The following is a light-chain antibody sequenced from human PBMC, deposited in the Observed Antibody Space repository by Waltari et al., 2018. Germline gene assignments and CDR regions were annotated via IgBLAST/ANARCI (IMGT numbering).Light chain of an antibody. CDR2: AES. Sequence: AIRMTQSPSYHPASTGDRVTITCRASQGISSYLAWYQQKPGKAPMLLIYAESTLQIAVPSSFSGSGSGIDFTLTISCLQSEDVSTYYWQQYYSYPFTFGPGTKVDIK. CDR3: QQYYSYPFT. J-gene: IGKJ3*01. CDR1: QGISSY. V-gene: IGKV1-8*01.